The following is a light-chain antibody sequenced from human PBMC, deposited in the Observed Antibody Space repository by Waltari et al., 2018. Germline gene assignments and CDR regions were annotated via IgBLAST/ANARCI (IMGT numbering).Light chain of an antibody. V-gene: IGLV4-69*01. CDR2: VNSDGSH. CDR3: QTGGHGTWV. Sequence: QLVLTQSPSASASLGAPVKLTCTFSRGHRSTVLPGHQQQPEKGPRYLMKVNSDGSHSKGDKIPDRFSGSSSGAEHYLTISSLQSEDEADYYCQTGGHGTWVFGGGTKLTVL. J-gene: IGLJ3*02. CDR1: RGHRSTV.